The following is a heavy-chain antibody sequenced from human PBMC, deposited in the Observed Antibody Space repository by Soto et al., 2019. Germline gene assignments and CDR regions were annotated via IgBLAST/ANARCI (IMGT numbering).Heavy chain of an antibody. CDR3: AKDSYDILTGQKRYFDS. V-gene: IGHV3-43*01. CDR1: GFTLNAYP. Sequence: GASLTLSCAASGFTLNAYPMHWVPQAPGKGLEWVSLISWDGGITYYGDSVKGRFTVSRDNSDNSLYLQMTSLRSDDTAFYYCAKDSYDILTGQKRYFDSWGQGTLVTVSS. CDR2: ISWDGGIT. D-gene: IGHD3-9*01. J-gene: IGHJ4*02.